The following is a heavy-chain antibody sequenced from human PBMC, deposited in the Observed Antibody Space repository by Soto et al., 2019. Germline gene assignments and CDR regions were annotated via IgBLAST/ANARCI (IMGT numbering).Heavy chain of an antibody. CDR3: ARCYISRWYMSGWFDP. J-gene: IGHJ5*02. CDR1: GYTFTSYA. D-gene: IGHD6-13*01. Sequence: ASVKVSCKASGYTFTSYAMHWVRQAPGQRLEWMGWINAGNGNTKYSQKFQGRVTITRDTSASTAYMELSSLRSEDTAVYYCARCYISRWYMSGWFDPCVQGTLVTVSS. CDR2: INAGNGNT. V-gene: IGHV1-3*01.